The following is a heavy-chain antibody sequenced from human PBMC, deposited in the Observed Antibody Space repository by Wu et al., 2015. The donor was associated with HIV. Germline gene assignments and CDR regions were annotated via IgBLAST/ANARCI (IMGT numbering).Heavy chain of an antibody. CDR1: GGTFSNYP. J-gene: IGHJ4*02. V-gene: IGHV1-69*05. D-gene: IGHD6-19*01. Sequence: QVQLVQSGAEVKKPGSSVKVSCKASGGTFSNYPISWVRQAPGQGLEWMGGIIPIFGTANYAQKFQGRVTITTDESTRTAYMELSSLRSEDTAVYYCARRAAVADHGEFDYWGQGTLVTVSS. CDR2: IIPIFGTA. CDR3: ARRAAVADHGEFDY.